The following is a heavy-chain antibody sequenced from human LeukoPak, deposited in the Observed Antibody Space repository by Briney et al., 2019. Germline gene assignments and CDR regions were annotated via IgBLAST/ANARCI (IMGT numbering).Heavy chain of an antibody. CDR3: VTHYKWDLLVHAFDF. J-gene: IGHJ3*01. Sequence: GRSLRLSCAVSGIPFSEYGMHWVRQAPGKGLEWVATIWHDGSPKMYADSAKGRFTISRDDSKNMLYLQMNSLRADDTAEYYCVTHYKWDLLVHAFDFWGQGTRVTVSS. CDR2: IWHDGSPK. D-gene: IGHD1-26*01. V-gene: IGHV3-33*01. CDR1: GIPFSEYG.